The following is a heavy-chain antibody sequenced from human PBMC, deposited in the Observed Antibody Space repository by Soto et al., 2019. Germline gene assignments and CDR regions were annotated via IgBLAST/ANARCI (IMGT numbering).Heavy chain of an antibody. V-gene: IGHV3-7*05. J-gene: IGHJ4*02. CDR3: ARRLGYDYDSSGYYYGSEY. CDR2: IKQDGSEK. D-gene: IGHD3-22*01. Sequence: PGGSLRLSCAASGFTFSSYWMSWVRQAPGKGLEWVADIKQDGSEKYYVDSVKGRFTISRDNAKNSLYLQMNSLRAEDTAVYYCARRLGYDYDSSGYYYGSEYWGQGTRVTVAS. CDR1: GFTFSSYW.